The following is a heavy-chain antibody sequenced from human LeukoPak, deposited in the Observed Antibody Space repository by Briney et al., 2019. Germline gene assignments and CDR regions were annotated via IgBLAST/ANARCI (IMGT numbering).Heavy chain of an antibody. Sequence: GGSLRLSCAASGLTVSSNYMSWVRQAPGKGLEWVSVIYSGGSTYYADSVKGRFTISRDNSKNTLYLQMNSLRAEDTAVYYCTRDLMDYDVSTGLHHYYMDVWGQGTTVTVSS. V-gene: IGHV3-53*01. J-gene: IGHJ6*02. CDR1: GLTVSSNY. D-gene: IGHD3-9*01. CDR3: TRDLMDYDVSTGLHHYYMDV. CDR2: IYSGGST.